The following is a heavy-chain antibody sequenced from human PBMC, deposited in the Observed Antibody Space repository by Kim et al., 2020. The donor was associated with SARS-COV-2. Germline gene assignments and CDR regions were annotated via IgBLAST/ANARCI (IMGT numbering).Heavy chain of an antibody. Sequence: SVKVSCKASGYTFSSYVISWVRQAPGQGLEWMGGIIPIIGTAKNAQNFQGRVTITADESTSTAYMELSSLRSEDTAVYYCARGGDYYDSSGYGVYGMDVWGQGATVTVSS. J-gene: IGHJ6*02. CDR3: ARGGDYYDSSGYGVYGMDV. CDR1: GYTFSSYV. CDR2: IIPIIGTA. D-gene: IGHD3-22*01. V-gene: IGHV1-69*13.